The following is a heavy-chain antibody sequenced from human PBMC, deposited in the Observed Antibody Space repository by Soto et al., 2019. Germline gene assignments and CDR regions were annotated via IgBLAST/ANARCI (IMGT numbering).Heavy chain of an antibody. Sequence: APVKVSCKAAGYTFTSYGIRWVRQAPGQGLEWMGWISAYNGNTNYAQKLQGRVTMTTDTSTSTAYMELRSLRSDDTAVYYCAREEGGRSYYYDSSGYYYIDYWGQGTLVTVSS. D-gene: IGHD3-22*01. V-gene: IGHV1-18*01. CDR3: AREEGGRSYYYDSSGYYYIDY. J-gene: IGHJ4*02. CDR2: ISAYNGNT. CDR1: GYTFTSYG.